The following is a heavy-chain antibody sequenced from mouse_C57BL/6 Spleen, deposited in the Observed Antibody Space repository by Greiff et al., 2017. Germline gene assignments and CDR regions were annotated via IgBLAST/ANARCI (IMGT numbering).Heavy chain of an antibody. CDR1: GFTFSSYA. CDR3: ARSTGPCAWFAY. V-gene: IGHV5-4*01. J-gene: IGHJ3*01. CDR2: ISDGGSYT. Sequence: EVQLVESGGGLVKPGGSLKLSCAASGFTFSSYAMSWVRQTPEKRLEWVATISDGGSYTYYPDNVKGRFTISRDNAKNNLYLQMSHLKSEDTAMYYCARSTGPCAWFAYWGQGTLVTVSA. D-gene: IGHD1-1*01.